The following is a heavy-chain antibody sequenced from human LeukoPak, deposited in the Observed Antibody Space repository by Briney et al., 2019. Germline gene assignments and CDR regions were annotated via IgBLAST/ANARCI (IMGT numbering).Heavy chain of an antibody. CDR2: INHSGST. D-gene: IGHD6-13*01. J-gene: IGHJ4*02. Sequence: SETLSLTCAVYGGSFSGYYWSWIRQPPGKGLEWIGEINHSGSTNYNPSLKSRVTISVDTSKNQFSLKLSSVTAADTAVYYCARHVGLKPIAAAGTSDDYWGQGTLVTVSS. V-gene: IGHV4-34*01. CDR3: ARHVGLKPIAAAGTSDDY. CDR1: GGSFSGYY.